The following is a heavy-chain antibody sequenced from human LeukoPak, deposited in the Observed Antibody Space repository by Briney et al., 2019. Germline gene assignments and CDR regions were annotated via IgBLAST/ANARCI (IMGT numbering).Heavy chain of an antibody. J-gene: IGHJ4*02. Sequence: SVKVSCKXSGGTFSSYAISWVRQAPGQGLEGMGRIIPIFGTANYAQKFQGRVTITTDESTSTAYMELSSLRSEDTAVYYCASYDYYDSSGYYPFGYWGQGTLVTVSS. D-gene: IGHD3-22*01. CDR1: GGTFSSYA. CDR3: ASYDYYDSSGYYPFGY. CDR2: IIPIFGTA. V-gene: IGHV1-69*05.